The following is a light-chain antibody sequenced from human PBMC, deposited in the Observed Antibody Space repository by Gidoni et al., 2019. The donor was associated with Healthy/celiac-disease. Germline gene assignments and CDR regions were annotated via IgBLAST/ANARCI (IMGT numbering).Light chain of an antibody. Sequence: EIVLTQSPATLSLSPGESATLACRAIQSVSSYLAGYQQKPGQAPRLLIYDASNRATGIPARFSGSGSGTDFTLTISSLEPEDFAVYYCQQRSNWPWTFGQGTKVEIK. CDR1: QSVSSY. J-gene: IGKJ1*01. V-gene: IGKV3-11*01. CDR2: DAS. CDR3: QQRSNWPWT.